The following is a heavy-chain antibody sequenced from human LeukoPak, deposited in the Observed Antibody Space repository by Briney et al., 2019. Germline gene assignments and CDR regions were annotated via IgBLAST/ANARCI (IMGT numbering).Heavy chain of an antibody. CDR3: ARHGLLLRSGTNFDT. CDR1: GGSISSSY. D-gene: IGHD3-10*02. V-gene: IGHV4-34*01. J-gene: IGHJ4*02. CDR2: IHHSGGA. Sequence: SETLSLTCTVSGGSISSSYWSWIRQPPGKGLEWIGQIHHSGGANYSPSLKSRVTMSVDTSKNQFSLKLSTVAAADTAVYYCARHGLLLRSGTNFDTWGQGTLVTVSS.